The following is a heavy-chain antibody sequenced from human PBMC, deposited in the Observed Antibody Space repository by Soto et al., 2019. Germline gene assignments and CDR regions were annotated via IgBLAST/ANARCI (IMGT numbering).Heavy chain of an antibody. J-gene: IGHJ6*02. CDR2: IYYSGST. D-gene: IGHD3-10*01. V-gene: IGHV4-31*03. Sequence: PSETLSLTYTVSGGPISSGGYYWTWIRQHPGKGLEWIGYIYYSGSTYYNPSLKSRVTISVDTSKNQFSLKLSSVTAADTAVYYCARDKYYYGSGKDGMDVWGQGTTVTVSS. CDR3: ARDKYYYGSGKDGMDV. CDR1: GGPISSGGYY.